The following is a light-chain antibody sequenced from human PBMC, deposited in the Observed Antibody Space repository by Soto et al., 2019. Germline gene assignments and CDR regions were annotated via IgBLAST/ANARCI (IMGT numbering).Light chain of an antibody. CDR2: GNS. CDR3: QSYDSSLSGAVV. J-gene: IGLJ2*01. V-gene: IGLV1-40*01. CDR1: SSNIGAGYD. Sequence: QAVVTQPPSVSGAPGQRVTISCTGSSSNIGAGYDVHWYQQLPVTAPKLLIYGNSNRPSGVPDRFSGSKSGTSASLAITGLQAEDEADYYCQSYDSSLSGAVVFGGGTKLTVL.